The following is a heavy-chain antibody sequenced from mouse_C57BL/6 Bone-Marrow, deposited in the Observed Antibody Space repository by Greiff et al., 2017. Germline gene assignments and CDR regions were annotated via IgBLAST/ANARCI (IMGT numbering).Heavy chain of an antibody. D-gene: IGHD1-1*01. J-gene: IGHJ4*01. CDR3: ARWGSSYTYYAMDY. CDR1: GFTFSDYY. V-gene: IGHV5-12*01. Sequence: EVKLMESGGGLVQPGGSLKLSCAASGFTFSDYYMYWVRQTPEKRLEWVAYISNGGGSTYYPDTVKGRFTISRDNAKNTLYLQMIRLKSEDTAMYYCARWGSSYTYYAMDYWGQGTSVTVSS. CDR2: ISNGGGST.